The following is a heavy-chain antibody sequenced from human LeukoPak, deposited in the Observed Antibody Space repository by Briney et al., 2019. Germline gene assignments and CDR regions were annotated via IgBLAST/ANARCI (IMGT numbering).Heavy chain of an antibody. CDR1: GGSFSGYY. D-gene: IGHD1-26*01. V-gene: IGHV4-34*01. CDR2: INHSGST. Sequence: SETLSLTCAVYGGSFSGYYWSWIRQPPGKGLEWIGEINHSGSTNYNPSLKSRVTISVDTSKNQFSLKLSSVTAADTAVYYCARRESGSYDFDYWGQGTLVTVSS. CDR3: ARRESGSYDFDY. J-gene: IGHJ4*02.